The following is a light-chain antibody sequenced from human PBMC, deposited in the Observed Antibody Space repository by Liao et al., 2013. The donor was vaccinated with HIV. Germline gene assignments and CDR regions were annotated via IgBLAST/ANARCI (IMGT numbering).Light chain of an antibody. CDR2: EDT. V-gene: IGLV3-1*01. J-gene: IGLJ2*01. CDR1: TLGDRY. Sequence: YDLTQPPSMSVSPGQTASITCSGHTLGDRYINWYQQRPGQSPVLVIYEDTKRPSGIPERFSGSSSGNTATLTISETQAMDEADYYCQAWDSSTRGHVVFGGGTKLTVL. CDR3: QAWDSSTRGHVV.